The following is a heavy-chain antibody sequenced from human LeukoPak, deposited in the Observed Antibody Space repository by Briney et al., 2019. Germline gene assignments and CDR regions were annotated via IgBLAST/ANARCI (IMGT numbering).Heavy chain of an antibody. Sequence: ASVKVSCKASGYTFTSYGISCVRQAPGQGLEWMGWISAYNGNTNYAQKLQGRVTMTTDTSTSTAYMELSSLRSEDTAVYYCARAAQLVEMDYFDYWGQGTLVTVSS. J-gene: IGHJ4*02. CDR3: ARAAQLVEMDYFDY. CDR1: GYTFTSYG. CDR2: ISAYNGNT. V-gene: IGHV1-18*01. D-gene: IGHD5-24*01.